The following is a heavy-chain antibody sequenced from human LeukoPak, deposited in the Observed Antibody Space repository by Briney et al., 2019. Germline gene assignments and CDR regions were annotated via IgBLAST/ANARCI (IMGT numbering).Heavy chain of an antibody. CDR3: ARAVVVGATTLYFDY. CDR2: IYANGNT. CDR1: GFTVSTSY. J-gene: IGHJ4*02. D-gene: IGHD1-26*01. Sequence: TGGSLRLSCATSGFTVSTSYVTWVRQAPGKGLEWVSLIYANGNTYYADSVKGRFTISRDISENMLYLEMNSLRAEDTAVYNCARAVVVGATTLYFDYWGQGTLVTVSS. V-gene: IGHV3-66*01.